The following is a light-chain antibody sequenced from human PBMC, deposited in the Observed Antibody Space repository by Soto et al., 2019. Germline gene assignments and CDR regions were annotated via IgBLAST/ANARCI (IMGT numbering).Light chain of an antibody. CDR1: QSVRSN. J-gene: IGKJ2*01. V-gene: IGKV3-15*01. Sequence: EIVMTQSPATLSVSPGERATLSCRASQSVRSNLAWYQQKPGQAPRLLIYGASTRATGIPARFSGSGSGTDFTLTISSLQSADFAVYYCQQYSDWYTFGQGTKLEIK. CDR2: GAS. CDR3: QQYSDWYT.